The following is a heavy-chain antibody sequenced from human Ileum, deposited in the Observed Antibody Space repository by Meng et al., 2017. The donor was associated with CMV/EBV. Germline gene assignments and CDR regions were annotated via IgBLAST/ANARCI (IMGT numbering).Heavy chain of an antibody. Sequence: GSLRLSCAVYGGSFSGFYWSWIRQPPGKGLEWIGEINHGGSANYNPSLKSRVTISVDRSKNQFSLKLSSVTAADTAVYYCARQIYGSGSYPFDYWGQGTTVTVSS. CDR1: GGSFSGFY. V-gene: IGHV4-34*01. CDR2: INHGGSA. D-gene: IGHD3-10*01. CDR3: ARQIYGSGSYPFDY. J-gene: IGHJ4*03.